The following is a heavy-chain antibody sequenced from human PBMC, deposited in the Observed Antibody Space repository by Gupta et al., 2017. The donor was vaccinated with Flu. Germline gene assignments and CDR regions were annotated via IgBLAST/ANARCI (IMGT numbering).Heavy chain of an antibody. CDR1: YD. Sequence: YDINWVRQATGQGLEWMGWMNPSRDNTGYARKFQGRVTMTRDTSTSTFYMELSSLRSEDTAVEDGARMVGYSAKEVRLDHWGQGTRVTVSS. V-gene: IGHV1-8*01. CDR2: MNPSRDNT. D-gene: IGHD1-26*01. CDR3: ARMVGYSAKEVRLDH. J-gene: IGHJ4*02.